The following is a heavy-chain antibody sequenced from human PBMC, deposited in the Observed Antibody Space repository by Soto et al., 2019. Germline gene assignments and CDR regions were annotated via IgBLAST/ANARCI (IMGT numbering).Heavy chain of an antibody. CDR3: ARESLVVPAAMYGWFDP. Sequence: ASVKVSSKASGYTFTSYAMHWVRQAPGQRLEWMGWINAGNGNTKYSQKFQGRVTITRDTSASTAYMELSSLISEDTAVYYCARESLVVPAAMYGWFDPWGQGTLVTVSS. D-gene: IGHD2-2*01. V-gene: IGHV1-3*01. CDR1: GYTFTSYA. CDR2: INAGNGNT. J-gene: IGHJ5*02.